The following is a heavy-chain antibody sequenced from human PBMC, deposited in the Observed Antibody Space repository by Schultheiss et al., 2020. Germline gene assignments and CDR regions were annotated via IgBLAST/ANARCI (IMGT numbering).Heavy chain of an antibody. D-gene: IGHD2-2*01. CDR3: AKLDCSSTSCYPLRPLADYYYGMDV. J-gene: IGHJ6*02. Sequence: GGSLRLSCAASGFTFSSYSMNWVRQAPGKGLEWVSSISSSSTIYYADSVKGRFTISRDNAKNSLYLQMNSLRAEDTAVYYCAKLDCSSTSCYPLRPLADYYYGMDVWGQGTTVTVSS. CDR2: ISSSSTI. V-gene: IGHV3-69-1*01. CDR1: GFTFSSYS.